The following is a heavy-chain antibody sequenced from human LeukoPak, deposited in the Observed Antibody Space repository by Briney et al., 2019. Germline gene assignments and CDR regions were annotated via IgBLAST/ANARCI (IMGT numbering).Heavy chain of an antibody. D-gene: IGHD3-10*01. CDR2: INASNGNT. V-gene: IGHV1-3*01. CDR3: ARDLTMVRGAAGY. Sequence: ASVKVSCKASGYTFTSYAMHWVRQAPGQRLEWMGWINASNGNTKYSQKFQGRVTITRDTSASTAYMELSSLRSEDTAVYYCARDLTMVRGAAGYWGQGTLVTVSS. J-gene: IGHJ4*02. CDR1: GYTFTSYA.